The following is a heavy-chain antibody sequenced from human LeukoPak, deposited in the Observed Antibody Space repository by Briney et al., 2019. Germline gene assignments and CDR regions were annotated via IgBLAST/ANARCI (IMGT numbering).Heavy chain of an antibody. Sequence: GGSLRLSCTASDFTVSTNYMSWVRQAPGKGLEWVSVIYSGGSTYYADSVKGRFTISRDYSKNTVYLQMNSLRAEDTAVYYCAGDYYSSGSYWRYWGQGTLVTVSS. CDR3: AGDYYSSGSYWRY. CDR2: IYSGGST. V-gene: IGHV3-53*01. CDR1: DFTVSTNY. J-gene: IGHJ4*02. D-gene: IGHD3-10*01.